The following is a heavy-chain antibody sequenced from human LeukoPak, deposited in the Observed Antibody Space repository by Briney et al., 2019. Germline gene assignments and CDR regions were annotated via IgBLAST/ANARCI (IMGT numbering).Heavy chain of an antibody. CDR2: INSDGSST. CDR1: GFTFSNYW. J-gene: IGHJ4*02. D-gene: IGHD6-13*01. CDR3: ARIIGAAADY. V-gene: IGHV3-74*01. Sequence: GGSLRLSCAASGFTFSNYWVHWVRQAPGKGLVWVSLINSDGSSTNYADSVKGRFTISRDNAKNSLYLQMNSLRAEDTAVYYCARIIGAAADYWGQGTLVTVSS.